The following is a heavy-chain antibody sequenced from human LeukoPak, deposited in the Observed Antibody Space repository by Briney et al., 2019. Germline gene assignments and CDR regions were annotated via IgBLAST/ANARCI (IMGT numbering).Heavy chain of an antibody. J-gene: IGHJ4*02. CDR2: IKSKTDGGTT. Sequence: GGSLRLSCAASGFSFSDAWMSWARQAPGKGLEWVGRIKSKTDGGTTDYAAPVKGRFTISRDDSKNTLYLQMNSLKTEDTAVYYCTTDPPSWFGELSYWGQGTLVTVSS. CDR3: TTDPPSWFGELSY. D-gene: IGHD3-10*01. CDR1: GFSFSDAW. V-gene: IGHV3-15*01.